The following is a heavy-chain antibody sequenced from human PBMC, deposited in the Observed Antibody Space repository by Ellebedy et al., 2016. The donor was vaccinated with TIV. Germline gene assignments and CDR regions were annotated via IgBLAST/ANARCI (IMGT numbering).Heavy chain of an antibody. J-gene: IGHJ4*02. CDR1: GFIFSGSA. D-gene: IGHD3-22*01. CDR2: IRSKTHNFAT. Sequence: PGGSLRLSCAASGFIFSGSAIHWVRQSSGKGLEWVGRIRSKTHNFATTYGVSVKGRFTMSRDDSRSTAYLQMNSLKTENTAVYYCTRRYYYDSAGDYVSEFWGQGTLVTVSS. V-gene: IGHV3-73*01. CDR3: TRRYYYDSAGDYVSEF.